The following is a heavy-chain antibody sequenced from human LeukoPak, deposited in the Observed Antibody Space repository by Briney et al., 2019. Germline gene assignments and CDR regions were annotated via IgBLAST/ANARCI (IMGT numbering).Heavy chain of an antibody. CDR2: ISAYNGNT. CDR1: GYTFTSYG. CDR3: ARDTPLLYSSGWLAEYFQH. V-gene: IGHV1-18*01. D-gene: IGHD6-19*01. J-gene: IGHJ1*01. Sequence: ASVKVSCKASGYTFTSYGISWVRQAPGQGLEWMGWISAYNGNTNYAQKLQGRVTMTTDTSTSTAYMELRSLRSDDTAVYYCARDTPLLYSSGWLAEYFQHWGQGTLVTVSS.